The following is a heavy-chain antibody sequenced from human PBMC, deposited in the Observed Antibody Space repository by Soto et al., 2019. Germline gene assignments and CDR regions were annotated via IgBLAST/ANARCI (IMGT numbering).Heavy chain of an antibody. V-gene: IGHV6-1*01. D-gene: IGHD7-27*01. CDR1: GDSVSSNSAA. Sequence: SQTLSLTCAISGDSVSSNSAAWNWIRQSPSRGLEWLGRTYYRSKWYNDYAVSVKSRITINPDTSKNQFSLQLNSVTPEDTAVYYCARDRTPSGDSDDYYFDYWGQGTLVTVSS. CDR3: ARDRTPSGDSDDYYFDY. CDR2: TYYRSKWYN. J-gene: IGHJ4*02.